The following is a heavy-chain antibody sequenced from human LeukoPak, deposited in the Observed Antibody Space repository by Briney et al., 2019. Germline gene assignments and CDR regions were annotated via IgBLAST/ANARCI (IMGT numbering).Heavy chain of an antibody. Sequence: GGSLRLSCAASGFTFSSYAMHWVRQAPGKGLEYVSAISSNGGSTYYANSVEGRFTISRDNSKNTLYLQMGSLRAEDMAVYYCARDAGYCSGGSCPTYYFDYWGQGTLVTVSS. CDR1: GFTFSSYA. D-gene: IGHD2-15*01. CDR2: ISSNGGST. CDR3: ARDAGYCSGGSCPTYYFDY. J-gene: IGHJ4*02. V-gene: IGHV3-64*01.